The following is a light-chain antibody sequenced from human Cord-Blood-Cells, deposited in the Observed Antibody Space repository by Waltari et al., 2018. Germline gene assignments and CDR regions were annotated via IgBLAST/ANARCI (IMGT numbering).Light chain of an antibody. CDR2: DVS. V-gene: IGLV2-14*01. J-gene: IGLJ2*01. CDR1: TSYVGGYNY. Sequence: QSARTQSASVSGSPGQAITISCTGTTSYVGGYNYVSWYEQHPGKAPKLMIYDVSQPPSGISNRFSDSKSGNTASLTISGLQAEDGADYYCSSYTSSSTVVFGGGTKLTVL. CDR3: SSYTSSSTVV.